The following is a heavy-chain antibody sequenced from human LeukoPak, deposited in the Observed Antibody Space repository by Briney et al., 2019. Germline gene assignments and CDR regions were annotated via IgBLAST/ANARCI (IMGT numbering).Heavy chain of an antibody. D-gene: IGHD6-13*01. CDR2: ISGSGGST. J-gene: IGHJ6*03. Sequence: PGGSLRLSCAASGFTFSSYAMSWVRQAPGKGLEWVSIISGSGGSTYYADSVKGRFTISRDNSKNTLYLQMNSLRAEDTAVYYCAKNIAAADSSGYYYYYMDVWGKGTTVTVSS. V-gene: IGHV3-23*01. CDR3: AKNIAAADSSGYYYYYMDV. CDR1: GFTFSSYA.